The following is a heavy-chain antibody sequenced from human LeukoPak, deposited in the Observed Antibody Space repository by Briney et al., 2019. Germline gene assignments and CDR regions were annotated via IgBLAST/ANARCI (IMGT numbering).Heavy chain of an antibody. J-gene: IGHJ4*02. Sequence: AGSLRLSCAASGFTFSTYNMIWVRQAPGKGLEWVSSMSGSSDHIYYADSVKGRFTISIDDAKNSLYLQMKSLRVEDTAVYYCAGHKTMAVGFGYWGQGTLVTVSS. D-gene: IGHD4/OR15-4a*01. CDR1: GFTFSTYN. CDR2: MSGSSDHI. CDR3: AGHKTMAVGFGY. V-gene: IGHV3-21*01.